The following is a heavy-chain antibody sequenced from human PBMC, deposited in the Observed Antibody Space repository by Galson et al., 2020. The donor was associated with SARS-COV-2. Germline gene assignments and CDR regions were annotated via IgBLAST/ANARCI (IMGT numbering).Heavy chain of an antibody. CDR3: AKDGDSSGYYSLAYGMDV. Sequence: GESLKISCAASGFTFSSHAMSWVRQAPGKGLEWVSAISGSGGSTYYADSVKGRFTISRDNSKNTLYLQMNSLRAEDTAVYYCAKDGDSSGYYSLAYGMDVWGQGTTVTVSS. CDR2: ISGSGGST. V-gene: IGHV3-23*01. J-gene: IGHJ6*02. D-gene: IGHD3-22*01. CDR1: GFTFSSHA.